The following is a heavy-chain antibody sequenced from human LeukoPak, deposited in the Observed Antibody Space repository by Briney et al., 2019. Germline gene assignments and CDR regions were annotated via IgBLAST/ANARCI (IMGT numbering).Heavy chain of an antibody. V-gene: IGHV3-21*01. CDR1: GFTFSSYS. Sequence: GGSLRLSCAASGFTFSSYSMNWVRQAPRKGLEWVSSISSSSSYIYYADSVKGRFTISRDNAKNSLYLQMNSPRAEDTAVYYCARSGAAAGTCGYWGQGTLVTVSS. CDR2: ISSSSSYI. J-gene: IGHJ4*02. D-gene: IGHD6-13*01. CDR3: ARSGAAAGTCGY.